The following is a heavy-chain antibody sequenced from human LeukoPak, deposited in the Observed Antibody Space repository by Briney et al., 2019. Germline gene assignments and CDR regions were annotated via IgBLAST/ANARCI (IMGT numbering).Heavy chain of an antibody. D-gene: IGHD2-21*01. V-gene: IGHV4-39*01. CDR1: GGSISSSSYY. CDR2: IYYSGST. Sequence: SETLSLTCTVSGGSISSSSYYWGWIRQPPGKGLEWIGSIYYSGSTYYNPSLKSRVTISVDTSKNQFSLMLSSMTAADTAAYYCARPYSDAFDIWGQGTMVTVSS. J-gene: IGHJ3*02. CDR3: ARPYSDAFDI.